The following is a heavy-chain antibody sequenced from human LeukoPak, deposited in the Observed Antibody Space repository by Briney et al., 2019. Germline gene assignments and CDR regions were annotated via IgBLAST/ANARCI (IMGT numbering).Heavy chain of an antibody. CDR1: GFAFSTYA. CDR3: AKDRAYSFDY. Sequence: PGGSLRLSCAASGFAFSTYAMSWVHQAPGKGLEWVSAISGNGVKTYYTDSVKGRFTFFRDNSKNTLYLQMNSLRADDTAVYYCAKDRAYSFDYWGQGTLATVSS. V-gene: IGHV3-23*01. J-gene: IGHJ4*02. CDR2: ISGNGVKT. D-gene: IGHD3-16*01.